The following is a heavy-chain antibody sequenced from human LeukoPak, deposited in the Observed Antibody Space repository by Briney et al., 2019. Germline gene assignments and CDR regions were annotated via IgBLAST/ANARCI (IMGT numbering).Heavy chain of an antibody. CDR3: ARAGDFWSGYPDAFDI. V-gene: IGHV3-21*01. CDR2: ISSSSSYI. Sequence: GGSLRLSCAASGFTFSSYSMNWVRQAPGKGLEWVSSISSSSSYIYYADSVKGRFIISRDNAKNSLYLQMNSLRAEDTAVYYCARAGDFWSGYPDAFDIWGQGTMVTVSS. D-gene: IGHD3-3*01. CDR1: GFTFSSYS. J-gene: IGHJ3*02.